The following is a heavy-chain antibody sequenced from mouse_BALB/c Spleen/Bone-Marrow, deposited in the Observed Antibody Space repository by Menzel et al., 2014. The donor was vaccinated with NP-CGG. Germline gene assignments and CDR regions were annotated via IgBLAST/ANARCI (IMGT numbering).Heavy chain of an antibody. CDR3: ASYYYGHYFDY. V-gene: IGHV14-3*02. CDR2: IDPANGNT. Sequence: DVKLQESGAELVKPGASVKLSCTASGFNIKDTYMHRVKQRPEQGLEWIGRIDPANGNTKYDPKFQGKATITADTSSNTAYLQPSSLTSEDTAVYYCASYYYGHYFDYWGQGTTLTVSS. CDR1: GFNIKDTY. D-gene: IGHD1-1*01. J-gene: IGHJ2*01.